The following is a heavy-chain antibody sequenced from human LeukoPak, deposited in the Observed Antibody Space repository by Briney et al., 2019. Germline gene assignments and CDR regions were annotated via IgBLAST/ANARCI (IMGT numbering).Heavy chain of an antibody. Sequence: GGSLRLSCAASGFTFSSYAMSWVRQAPGKGLEWVSTISSGTGGTIYADSVKGRFTISRDNSKNTLYLQMNSLRAEDTAVYYCAKDRGPSIAAAGQYYYYGMDVWGQGTTVTVSS. D-gene: IGHD6-13*01. CDR2: ISSGTGGT. CDR3: AKDRGPSIAAAGQYYYYGMDV. CDR1: GFTFSSYA. J-gene: IGHJ6*02. V-gene: IGHV3-23*01.